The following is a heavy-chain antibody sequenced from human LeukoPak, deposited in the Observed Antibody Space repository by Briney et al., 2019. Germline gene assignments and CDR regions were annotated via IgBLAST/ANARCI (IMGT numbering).Heavy chain of an antibody. Sequence: GGSLRLSCAASGFTFSSYAMSWVRQAPGKGLEWVSAISGSGGSTYYADSVKGRFTISRDNSKNTLYLQMNSLRAEDTAVYYCAKDEMDYYGSGSNFDYWGQGTLVTVSS. CDR2: ISGSGGST. J-gene: IGHJ4*02. D-gene: IGHD3-10*01. V-gene: IGHV3-23*01. CDR1: GFTFSSYA. CDR3: AKDEMDYYGSGSNFDY.